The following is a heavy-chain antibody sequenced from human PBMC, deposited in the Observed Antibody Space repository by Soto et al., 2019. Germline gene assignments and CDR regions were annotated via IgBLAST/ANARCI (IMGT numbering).Heavy chain of an antibody. CDR1: GFTFSTYS. V-gene: IGHV3-21*04. CDR3: TRTFISSQDGFDL. J-gene: IGHJ4*02. D-gene: IGHD6-13*01. Sequence: PGGSLRLSCAASGFTFSTYSMNWVRQAPGKGLEWVSSISSSSSYIYYADSLKGRSTISRDNAKNSLYLQMNSLRAEDTAVYYCTRTFISSQDGFDLWGQGTLVTVSS. CDR2: ISSSSSYI.